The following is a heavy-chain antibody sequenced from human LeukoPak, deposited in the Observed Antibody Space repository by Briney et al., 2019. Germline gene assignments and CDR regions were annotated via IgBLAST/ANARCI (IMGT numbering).Heavy chain of an antibody. V-gene: IGHV1-69*06. J-gene: IGHJ4*02. Sequence: SVKVSCKASGGTFSSYAISWVRQAPGQGLEWMGGIIPIFGTANYAQKFQGRVTITADKSTSTAYMELSSLRSEDTAVYYCARGGHYYDSSGYPRWGQGTLVTVSS. CDR2: IIPIFGTA. D-gene: IGHD3-22*01. CDR1: GGTFSSYA. CDR3: ARGGHYYDSSGYPR.